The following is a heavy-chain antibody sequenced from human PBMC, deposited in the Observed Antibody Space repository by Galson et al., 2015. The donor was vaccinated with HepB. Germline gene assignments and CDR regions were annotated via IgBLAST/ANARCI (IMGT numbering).Heavy chain of an antibody. D-gene: IGHD2-2*02. CDR1: GFTFSNYG. CDR3: ARDQRGYCSSKTCYNSHAFDI. Sequence: SLRLSCAASGFTFSNYGMNWVRQAPGKGLEWVSYITSTSSTIYYADSVKGRFTMSRDNAKNSLYLQMDSLRDEDTGVYYCARDQRGYCSSKTCYNSHAFDIWGRGRMVTVSS. CDR2: ITSTSSTI. V-gene: IGHV3-48*02. J-gene: IGHJ3*02.